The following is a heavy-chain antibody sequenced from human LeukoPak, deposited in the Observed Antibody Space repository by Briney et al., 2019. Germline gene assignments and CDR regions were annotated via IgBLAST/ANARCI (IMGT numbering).Heavy chain of an antibody. CDR1: GFTFSSYA. Sequence: GSLRLSCSASGFTFSSYAIQWVRQAPGKGLEWGAVISYDGSNKYYADSVKGRFTISRDNSKNTLYLQMNSLRAEDTAVYYCAKGQSRYCSGGSCYSSDYWGQGTLVTVSS. D-gene: IGHD2-15*01. J-gene: IGHJ4*02. CDR3: AKGQSRYCSGGSCYSSDY. CDR2: ISYDGSNK. V-gene: IGHV3-30-3*01.